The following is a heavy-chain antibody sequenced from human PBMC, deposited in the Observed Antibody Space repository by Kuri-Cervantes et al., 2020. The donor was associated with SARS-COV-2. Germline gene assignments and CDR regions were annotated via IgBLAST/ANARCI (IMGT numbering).Heavy chain of an antibody. Sequence: LCLSCAVSGGSISSGGYCWSWIRQPPGKGLEWIGYIYHSGSTYYNPSLKSRVTISVDRYKNQFSLKLSSVTAADTAVDYCAGGRTSGYYYYFDYWGQGTLVTVSS. CDR3: AGGRTSGYYYYFDY. D-gene: IGHD3-22*01. J-gene: IGHJ4*02. CDR2: IYHSGST. V-gene: IGHV4-30-2*01. CDR1: GGSISSGGYC.